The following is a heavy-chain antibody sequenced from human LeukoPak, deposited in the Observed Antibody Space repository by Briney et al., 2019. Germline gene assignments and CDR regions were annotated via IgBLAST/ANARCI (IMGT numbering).Heavy chain of an antibody. CDR3: ARDRITVNYYYYMDV. CDR2: ISAYNGNT. V-gene: IGHV1-18*01. Sequence: GASVKVSCKASGYTFTSYGISWVRQAPGQGLEWMGWISAYNGNTNYAQKLQGRVTMTTDTSTSTAYMELRSLRSDDTAVYYCARDRITVNYYYYMDVWGKGTTVTVSS. J-gene: IGHJ6*03. CDR1: GYTFTSYG.